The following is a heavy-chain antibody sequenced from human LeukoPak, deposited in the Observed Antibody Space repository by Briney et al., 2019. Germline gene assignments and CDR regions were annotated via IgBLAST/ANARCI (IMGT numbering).Heavy chain of an antibody. V-gene: IGHV1-2*02. CDR2: INPNSGGT. J-gene: IGHJ5*02. D-gene: IGHD4-17*01. CDR1: GYTFTGYY. CDR3: ARDKGEGDYPIHWFDP. Sequence: GASVKVSCKAFGYTFTGYYMHWVRQAPGQGLEWMGWINPNSGGTNYAQKFQGRVAMTRDTSISTAYMELSRLRSDDTAVYYCARDKGEGDYPIHWFDPWGQGTLVTVSS.